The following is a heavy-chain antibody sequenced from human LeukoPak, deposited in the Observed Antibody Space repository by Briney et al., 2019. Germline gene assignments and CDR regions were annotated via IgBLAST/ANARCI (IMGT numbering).Heavy chain of an antibody. CDR2: IRFDGNNK. V-gene: IGHV3-30*02. CDR1: GFSFSYYG. J-gene: IGHJ6*03. D-gene: IGHD3-3*01. Sequence: PGGSLRLFCAASGFSFSYYGIHWVRQCPGKGLEWVAFIRFDGNNKYYADSVKGRFTISRDSSKNTLYLQMDSLRPEDTAVYYCTKEQSKGSGYDYYYYYMDVWGKGTTVTVSS. CDR3: TKEQSKGSGYDYYYYYMDV.